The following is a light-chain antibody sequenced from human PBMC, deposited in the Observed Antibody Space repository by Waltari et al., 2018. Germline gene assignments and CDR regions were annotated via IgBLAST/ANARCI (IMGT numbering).Light chain of an antibody. CDR1: SGHSTNI. Sequence: QLVLTQSPSASASLGASVKLTCTLSSGHSTNIIAWLQQQPENGPRYLMNVNSDGSHNKGVGIPDRFSGSSSGAERYLAISSLQSEDEADDYCQTGGHGTWVFGGGTRLTVL. J-gene: IGLJ3*02. V-gene: IGLV4-69*01. CDR2: VNSDGSH. CDR3: QTGGHGTWV.